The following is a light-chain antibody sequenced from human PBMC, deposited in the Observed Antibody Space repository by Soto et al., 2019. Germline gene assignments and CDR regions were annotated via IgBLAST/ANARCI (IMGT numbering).Light chain of an antibody. CDR2: DVS. Sequence: QSVLTQPPSASGSPGQSVTISCTGTSSDVGGYNYVSWYQQHPGKAPKLMIYDVSKRPSGVPDRCSGSKSGNTASLTVSGLQAEDEADYYCSSYAGSNYVVFGGGTKVTVL. J-gene: IGLJ2*01. CDR3: SSYAGSNYVV. V-gene: IGLV2-8*01. CDR1: SSDVGGYNY.